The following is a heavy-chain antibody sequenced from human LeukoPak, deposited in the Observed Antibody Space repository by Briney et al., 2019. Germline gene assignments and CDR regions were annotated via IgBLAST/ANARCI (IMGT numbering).Heavy chain of an antibody. CDR2: MSSSGSTI. Sequence: PGGSLRLSCVASGFTFSSFEMNWVRQAPGQGLEWVSYMSSSGSTIYHADSVKGRFTISRDNAKNSLYLQMNSLRVEDTAVYFCAKDRPNYYGSNGHYYRRDGDYWGQGTLVTVSS. CDR1: GFTFSSFE. J-gene: IGHJ4*02. D-gene: IGHD3-22*01. V-gene: IGHV3-48*03. CDR3: AKDRPNYYGSNGHYYRRDGDY.